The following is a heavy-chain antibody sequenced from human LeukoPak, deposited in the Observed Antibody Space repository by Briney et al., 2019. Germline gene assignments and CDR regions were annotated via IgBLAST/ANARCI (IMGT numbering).Heavy chain of an antibody. D-gene: IGHD3-16*02. CDR3: GRLSDGYMDY. CDR1: GYTFTSYW. V-gene: IGHV5-51*01. Sequence: GESLQISCQGSGYTFTSYWIGWVRQLPGKGLEWMGIIYPGDSDTRYSPSFQGQVTISADKSISTAYLQWSSLKASDTAMYYCGRLSDGYMDYWGQGTLVTVSS. CDR2: IYPGDSDT. J-gene: IGHJ4*02.